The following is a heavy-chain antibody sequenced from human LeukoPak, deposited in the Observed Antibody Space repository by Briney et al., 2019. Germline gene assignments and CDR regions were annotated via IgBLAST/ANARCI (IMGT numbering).Heavy chain of an antibody. J-gene: IGHJ4*02. CDR3: AKAGYFDWLLYY. Sequence: GSLRLSCAASGFTFDDYAMHWVRQAPGKDLEWVSLISGDGGSTYYGDSVRGRFTISRDNSKNSLYLQMNSLRTEDTALYYCAKAGYFDWLLYYWGQGTLVTVSS. D-gene: IGHD3-9*01. CDR2: ISGDGGST. V-gene: IGHV3-43*02. CDR1: GFTFDDYA.